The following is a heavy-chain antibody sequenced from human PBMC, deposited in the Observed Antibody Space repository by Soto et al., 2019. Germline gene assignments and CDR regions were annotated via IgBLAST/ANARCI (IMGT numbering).Heavy chain of an antibody. D-gene: IGHD4-17*01. V-gene: IGHV4-39*01. Sequence: SETLSLTCTVSGGSISSSSYYWGWIRQPPGKGLEWIGSIYYSGSTYYNPSLKSRVTISVDTSKNQFSLKLSSVTAADPAVYYCARKGYYGDYDYWGQGTLVTVSS. J-gene: IGHJ4*02. CDR1: GGSISSSSYY. CDR2: IYYSGST. CDR3: ARKGYYGDYDY.